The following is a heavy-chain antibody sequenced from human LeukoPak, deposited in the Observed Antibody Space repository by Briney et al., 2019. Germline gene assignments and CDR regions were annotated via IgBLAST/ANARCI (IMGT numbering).Heavy chain of an antibody. CDR1: GFTFSSYW. CDR3: ARAIPGDGMDV. D-gene: IGHD1-20*01. CDR2: INSDGSST. V-gene: IGHV3-74*01. Sequence: GGSLRLSCAASGFTFSSYWMHWVRQAPGKGLVWVSRINSDGSSTTYADSVKGRFTISRDNAKNTLYLQMNSLRAEDTAVYYCARAIPGDGMDVWGQGTTVTVSS. J-gene: IGHJ6*02.